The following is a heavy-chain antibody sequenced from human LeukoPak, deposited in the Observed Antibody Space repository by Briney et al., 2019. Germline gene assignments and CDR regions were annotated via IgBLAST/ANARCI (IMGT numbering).Heavy chain of an antibody. CDR3: ARHQGSTVFNY. Sequence: SETLSLTYTISGDSIDPYSCSWIRQPPGKGLEWIGYISHIGTIKYNTSLMSRVSMGLDKPNNEFSLSLRSVTATDTALYFCARHQGSTVFNYWGRGVPVIVSS. CDR2: ISHIGTI. J-gene: IGHJ1*01. CDR1: GDSIDPYS. V-gene: IGHV4-59*08. D-gene: IGHD5/OR15-5a*01.